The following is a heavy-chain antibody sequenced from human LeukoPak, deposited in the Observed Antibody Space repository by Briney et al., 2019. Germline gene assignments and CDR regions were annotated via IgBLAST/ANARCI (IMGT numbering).Heavy chain of an antibody. CDR2: INPNSGGA. Sequence: ASVKVSCKASGYTFTGYYMHWVRQAPGQGLEWMGRINPNSGGANYAQKFQGRVTITADESTSTAYMELSSLRSEDTAVYYCAAPPGVDYYYMDVWGKGTTVTVSS. CDR3: AAPPGVDYYYMDV. CDR1: GYTFTGYY. V-gene: IGHV1-2*06. D-gene: IGHD2-15*01. J-gene: IGHJ6*03.